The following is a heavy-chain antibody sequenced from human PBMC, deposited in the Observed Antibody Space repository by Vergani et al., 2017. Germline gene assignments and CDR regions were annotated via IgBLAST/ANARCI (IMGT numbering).Heavy chain of an antibody. Sequence: VQLVQSGAEVRKPGASVTVSCTASGYIFKNYYIHWLRQAPGQAFEWMGILNPTTGHTTSAQKFMGRVDMTRDPSTDTSTRTVQMTVSSLRSEDTAVYYCARSRGCCAGATCRAYYFDHWGQGTRVTVSS. D-gene: IGHD2-21*01. CDR3: ARSRGCCAGATCRAYYFDH. J-gene: IGHJ5*02. V-gene: IGHV1-46*02. CDR1: GYIFKNYY. CDR2: LNPTTGHT.